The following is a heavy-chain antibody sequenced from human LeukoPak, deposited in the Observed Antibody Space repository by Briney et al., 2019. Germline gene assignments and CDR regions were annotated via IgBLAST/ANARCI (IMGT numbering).Heavy chain of an antibody. Sequence: ASVKVSCKASGYTFTSYYMHWVRQAPGQGLEWMGIINPSGGSTSYAQKFQGRVTMTRDTSTSTVYMELSSLRSEDTAVYYCATLDWLLYVDYWGQGTLVTVSS. CDR2: INPSGGST. D-gene: IGHD3-9*01. CDR3: ATLDWLLYVDY. CDR1: GYTFTSYY. J-gene: IGHJ4*02. V-gene: IGHV1-46*01.